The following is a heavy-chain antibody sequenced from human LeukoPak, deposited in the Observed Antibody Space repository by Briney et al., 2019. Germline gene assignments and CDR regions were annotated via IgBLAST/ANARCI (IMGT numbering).Heavy chain of an antibody. J-gene: IGHJ4*02. CDR1: EYSFTSYD. D-gene: IGHD3-10*01. CDR3: ARGVHYASGSYFPDN. V-gene: IGHV1-8*01. Sequence: ASVKVSCKASEYSFTSYDINWVRQATGQGLEWMGWMNPNSGNTGYARKFQGRLTLTTNTSVSTAYMELSSLMSDDTAVYYCARGVHYASGSYFPDNSGQGTLITVS. CDR2: MNPNSGNT.